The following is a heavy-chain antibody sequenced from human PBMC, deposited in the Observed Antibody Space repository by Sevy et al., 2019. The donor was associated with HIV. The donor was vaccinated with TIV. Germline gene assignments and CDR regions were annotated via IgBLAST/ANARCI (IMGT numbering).Heavy chain of an antibody. V-gene: IGHV4-30-2*01. D-gene: IGHD4-17*01. CDR3: ARVYGDYEFDY. Sequence: SETLSLTCAVSGGSFSSGGYSWSWIRQPPGKGLEWIGYIYHSGSTYYNPSLKSRVTISVDRSKNQFSLKLSSVTAADTAVYYCARVYGDYEFDYWGQGTLVTVSS. J-gene: IGHJ4*02. CDR1: GGSFSSGGYS. CDR2: IYHSGST.